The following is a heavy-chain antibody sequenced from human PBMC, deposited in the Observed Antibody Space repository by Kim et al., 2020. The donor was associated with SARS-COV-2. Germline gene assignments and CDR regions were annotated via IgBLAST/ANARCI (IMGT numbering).Heavy chain of an antibody. J-gene: IGHJ6*02. CDR3: ARHITPYYYGMDV. CDR2: IWYDGSNK. Sequence: GGSLRLSCAASGFTFSSYGMHWVRQAPGKGLEWVAVIWYDGSNKYYADSVKGRFTISRDNSKNTLYLQMNSLRAEDTAVYYCARHITPYYYGMDVWGQGTTVTVSS. D-gene: IGHD1-20*01. CDR1: GFTFSSYG. V-gene: IGHV3-33*01.